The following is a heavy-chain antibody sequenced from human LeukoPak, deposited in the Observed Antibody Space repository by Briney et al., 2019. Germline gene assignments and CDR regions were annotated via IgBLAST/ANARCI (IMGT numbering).Heavy chain of an antibody. D-gene: IGHD4-17*01. CDR2: IWYDGSNK. J-gene: IGHJ6*02. Sequence: GGSLRLSCAASGFTFSSYGMHWVRQAPGKGLEWVAVIWYDGSNKYYADSVKGRFTISRDNSKNTLYLQMNSLRAEDTALYYCAKAATVTPWYYYGMDVWGQGTTVTVSS. CDR1: GFTFSSYG. CDR3: AKAATVTPWYYYGMDV. V-gene: IGHV3-30*02.